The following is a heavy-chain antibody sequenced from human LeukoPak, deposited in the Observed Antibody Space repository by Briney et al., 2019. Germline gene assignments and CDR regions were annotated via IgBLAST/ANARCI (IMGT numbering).Heavy chain of an antibody. CDR3: AKGLGSSGWYYYYYMDV. Sequence: GGSLRLSCAASGFTFSSYAMSWVSQAPGKGLEWVSAISGSGGSTYYADSVRGRFTISRDNSKNTLYLRVNSLRAEDTAVYYCAKGLGSSGWYYYYYMDVWGKGTTVTVSS. J-gene: IGHJ6*03. CDR1: GFTFSSYA. D-gene: IGHD6-19*01. V-gene: IGHV3-23*01. CDR2: ISGSGGST.